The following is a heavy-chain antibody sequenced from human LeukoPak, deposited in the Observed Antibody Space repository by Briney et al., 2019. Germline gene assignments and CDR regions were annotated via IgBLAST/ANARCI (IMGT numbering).Heavy chain of an antibody. J-gene: IGHJ4*02. Sequence: ASVKVSCKASGYTFTSYGISWVRQAPGQGLEWMGWISAYNGNTNYAQKLQGRVTMTTDTSTSTAYMELRSLRSDDTAVYYCARDRGVFGVVIIPVVFDYWGQGTLVTVSS. V-gene: IGHV1-18*01. CDR1: GYTFTSYG. D-gene: IGHD3-3*01. CDR3: ARDRGVFGVVIIPVVFDY. CDR2: ISAYNGNT.